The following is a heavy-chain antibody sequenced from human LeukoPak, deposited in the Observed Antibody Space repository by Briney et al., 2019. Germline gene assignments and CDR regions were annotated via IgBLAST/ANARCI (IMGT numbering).Heavy chain of an antibody. Sequence: SETLSLTCAVSGGSISSSDWWSWVRQPPGKGLEWIGEIYHSGSTNHNPSLKSRVTISVDKSKNQFSLKLSSVTAADTAVYYCARAFYYDSSGYDDAFDIWGQGTMVTVSS. J-gene: IGHJ3*02. CDR2: IYHSGST. D-gene: IGHD3-22*01. CDR3: ARAFYYDSSGYDDAFDI. CDR1: GGSISSSDW. V-gene: IGHV4-4*02.